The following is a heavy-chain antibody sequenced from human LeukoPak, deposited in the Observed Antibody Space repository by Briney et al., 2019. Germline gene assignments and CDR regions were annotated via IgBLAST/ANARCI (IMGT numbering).Heavy chain of an antibody. CDR3: ARDRVVTDY. Sequence: PGGSLGLSCAASGFTFSSYWMNWVRQAPGKGLEWVAVIWYDGSNKYYADSVKGRFTISRDNSKNTLYLQMNSLRAEDTAVYYCARDRVVTDYWGQGTLVTVSS. V-gene: IGHV3-33*08. D-gene: IGHD2-21*02. CDR2: IWYDGSNK. CDR1: GFTFSSYW. J-gene: IGHJ4*02.